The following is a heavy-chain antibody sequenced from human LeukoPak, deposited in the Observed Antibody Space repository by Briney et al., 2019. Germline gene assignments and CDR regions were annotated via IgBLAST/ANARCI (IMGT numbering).Heavy chain of an antibody. J-gene: IGHJ4*02. Sequence: GGSLRLSCAASGFTFSSYAMHWVRQAPGKGLEWVAVILYDGSNKYYADSVKGRFTISRDNSKNTLYLQMNSLRAEDTAVYYCARENIAVFDYWGQGTLVTVSS. CDR3: ARENIAVFDY. CDR2: ILYDGSNK. CDR1: GFTFSSYA. V-gene: IGHV3-30-3*01. D-gene: IGHD6-19*01.